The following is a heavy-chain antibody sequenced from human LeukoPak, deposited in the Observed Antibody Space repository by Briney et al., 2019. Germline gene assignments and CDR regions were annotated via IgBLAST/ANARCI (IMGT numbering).Heavy chain of an antibody. V-gene: IGHV3-7*01. Sequence: GGSLRLSCVASGFTFSSYWMNWVRQAPWKGLEWVANIKQDGSEKYYVDSVKGRFTISRDNAKNSLYLQMNSLRAEDTAVYYCAKDIYGGNSDDAFDIWGQGTMVTVSS. D-gene: IGHD4-23*01. J-gene: IGHJ3*02. CDR2: IKQDGSEK. CDR3: AKDIYGGNSDDAFDI. CDR1: GFTFSSYW.